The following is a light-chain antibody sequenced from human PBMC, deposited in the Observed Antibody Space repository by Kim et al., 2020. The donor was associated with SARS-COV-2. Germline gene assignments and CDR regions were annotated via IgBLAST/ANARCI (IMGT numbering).Light chain of an antibody. Sequence: LTQPASVSGSPGQSITISCTGTNSDIGGNNYVSWYQQHPGKAPKLMIYDVTKRPSGVSSRFSGSTSGNTASLTISGLQTEDEAHYYCSAYRTNTALLFGGGTQLTVL. V-gene: IGLV2-14*03. J-gene: IGLJ2*01. CDR1: NSDIGGNNY. CDR2: DVT. CDR3: SAYRTNTALL.